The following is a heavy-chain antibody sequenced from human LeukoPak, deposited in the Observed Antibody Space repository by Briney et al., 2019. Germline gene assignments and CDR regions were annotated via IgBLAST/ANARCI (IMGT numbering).Heavy chain of an antibody. J-gene: IGHJ4*02. V-gene: IGHV3-23*01. CDR2: ISGSSGST. CDR3: AKTLVLMVYAPFDY. CDR1: GFTVSNYA. Sequence: GGSLRLSCVASGFTVSNYAMGWVRQAPEKGLEGVSGISGSSGSTYYADSVKGRFTIATDNSKNTLYLQMNSLRAEDTAVYYCAKTLVLMVYAPFDYWGQGTLVTVSS. D-gene: IGHD2-8*01.